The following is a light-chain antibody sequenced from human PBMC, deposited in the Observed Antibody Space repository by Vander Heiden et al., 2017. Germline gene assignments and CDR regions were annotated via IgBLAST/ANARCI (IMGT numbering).Light chain of an antibody. J-gene: IGLJ2*01. CDR3: QVWDSNSDHGV. Sequence: SYVLTPPPPVSLAPGQSARPTVGGNNSGSKSVHWYEHKQGQDPVLVVYEDSDRPSGIPERFACSNSGNKDTRTLTRVEAGDEADYDCQVWDSNSDHGVFGGGTKLTVL. CDR2: EDS. CDR1: NSGSKS. V-gene: IGLV3-21*02.